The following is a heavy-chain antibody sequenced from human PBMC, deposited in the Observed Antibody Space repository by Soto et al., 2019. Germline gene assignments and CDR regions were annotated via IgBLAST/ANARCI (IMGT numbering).Heavy chain of an antibody. CDR1: GLNFRNYA. J-gene: IGHJ2*01. CDR2: ITATGDRA. D-gene: IGHD6-13*01. Sequence: GGSLRLSWGVSGLNFRNYAGGWVRQAPGKGLEWVSAITATGDRAQYIDSVRGRFTISRDNSQNTLYMQMNSLRAEDTAVYYCAKDLRGPEAGTWYFDLWGRGSLVTVSS. V-gene: IGHV3-23*01. CDR3: AKDLRGPEAGTWYFDL.